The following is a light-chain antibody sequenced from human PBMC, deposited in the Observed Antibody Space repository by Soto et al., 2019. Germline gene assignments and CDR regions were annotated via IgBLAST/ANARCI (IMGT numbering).Light chain of an antibody. CDR1: NSDVGGYNS. CDR3: SSFTSSITYV. Sequence: QSVLAQPAAVSGSPGQSITISCTGTNSDVGGYNSVSWYRQDPGNTPKLMIYNVTNRPSGVSNRFSGSKSGNTASLTISRLQAEDEADYYCSSFTSSITYVFGTGTKVTVL. J-gene: IGLJ1*01. CDR2: NVT. V-gene: IGLV2-14*01.